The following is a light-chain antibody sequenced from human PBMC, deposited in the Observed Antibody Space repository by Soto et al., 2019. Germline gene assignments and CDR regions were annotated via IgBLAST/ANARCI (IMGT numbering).Light chain of an antibody. Sequence: QSALAQPPSASGTPGQRVTISFSGSSSNIGSYTVHWFQQLPGAAPKPLIYTTDQRPSGVPDRFSGSKSGTSASLAISGLQSEDEADYYCAAWDDSLNGHVFGSGTKVTVL. CDR3: AAWDDSLNGHV. CDR2: TTD. V-gene: IGLV1-44*01. J-gene: IGLJ1*01. CDR1: SSNIGSYT.